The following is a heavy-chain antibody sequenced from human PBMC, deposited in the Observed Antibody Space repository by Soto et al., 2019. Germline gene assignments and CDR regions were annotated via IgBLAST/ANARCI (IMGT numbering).Heavy chain of an antibody. CDR3: ARWYGTGMLFDL. CDR2: IWYDGSKK. CDR1: GFTFSSYG. D-gene: IGHD2-8*01. V-gene: IGHV3-33*01. J-gene: IGHJ5*02. Sequence: PGGSLRLSCAASGFTFSSYGMHWVRQAPGKGLEWVAGIWYDGSKKYYVDSVEGRFTISRDNSKNTLSLQMSSLKTEDTAVYFCARWYGTGMLFDLWGQGTLVTVSS.